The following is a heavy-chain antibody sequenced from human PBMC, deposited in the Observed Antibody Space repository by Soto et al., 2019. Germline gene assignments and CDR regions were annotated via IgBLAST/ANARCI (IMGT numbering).Heavy chain of an antibody. Sequence: EVQLLESGGGLVQPGGSLRLSCAASGFTFSSYAMSWVRQAPGKGLEWVSAISGSGGSTYYADSVKGRFTISRDNSENTLYLQMNSLRSEDTAVYYCAKVIVVVPAATVDYWGQGTLVTVSS. J-gene: IGHJ4*02. D-gene: IGHD2-2*01. CDR2: ISGSGGST. V-gene: IGHV3-23*01. CDR3: AKVIVVVPAATVDY. CDR1: GFTFSSYA.